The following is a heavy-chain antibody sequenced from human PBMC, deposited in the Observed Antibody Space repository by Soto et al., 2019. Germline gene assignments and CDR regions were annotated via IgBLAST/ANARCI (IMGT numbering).Heavy chain of an antibody. CDR3: AKSTFHDSSGYYSRADYGMDV. J-gene: IGHJ6*02. D-gene: IGHD3-22*01. V-gene: IGHV3-23*01. CDR2: ISSSGDTT. CDR1: GFTFSSYA. Sequence: PGGSLRLSCAASGFTFSSYAMRWVRQAPGKGLEWVSGISSSGDTTYYADSVKGRFTISRDKFKNMLYLQLNSLRAEDTAEYYCAKSTFHDSSGYYSRADYGMDVWGQGTTVTVSS.